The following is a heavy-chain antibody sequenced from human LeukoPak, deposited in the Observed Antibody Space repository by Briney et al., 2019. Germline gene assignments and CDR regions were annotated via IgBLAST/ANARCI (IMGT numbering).Heavy chain of an antibody. CDR3: ARDNYDKRFDY. CDR1: GYTFTSLY. CDR2: IDPNRGDR. Sequence: ASVTVSCKTSGYTFTSLYIHWVRQAPGQGLDWMGRIDPNRGDRKFAQRFQDRVTFTTDASISTAYMELSSLGSDDTAVYYCARDNYDKRFDYWGQGTLVTVSP. V-gene: IGHV1-2*06. D-gene: IGHD3-22*01. J-gene: IGHJ4*02.